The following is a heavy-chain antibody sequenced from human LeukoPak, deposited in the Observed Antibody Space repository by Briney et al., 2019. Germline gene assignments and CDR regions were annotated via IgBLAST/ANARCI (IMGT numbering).Heavy chain of an antibody. CDR3: AKDGPAASCDY. CDR2: ISYDGSNI. CDR1: GFTLSSYG. D-gene: IGHD2-2*01. Sequence: PGRSLRLSYAASGFTLSSYGMHWVRQAPGKGLEWVAVISYDGSNIYYADSVKGRFTISRDNSKNTLYLQMNSLRAEDTAVYYCAKDGPAASCDYWGQGTLVTVSS. J-gene: IGHJ4*02. V-gene: IGHV3-30*18.